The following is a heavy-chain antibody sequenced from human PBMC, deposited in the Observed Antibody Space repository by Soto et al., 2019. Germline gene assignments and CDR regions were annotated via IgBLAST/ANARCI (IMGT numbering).Heavy chain of an antibody. V-gene: IGHV4-61*01. J-gene: IGHJ4*02. CDR1: GGSVSSGSYY. CDR2: IYYSGST. Sequence: SSETLSLTCTVSGGSVSSGSYYWSWIRQPPGKGLEWIGYIYYSGSTNYNPSLKSRVTISVDTSKNQFSLKLSSVTAADTAVYYCARGSYGYGSFDYWGQGTLVTVS. CDR3: ARGSYGYGSFDY. D-gene: IGHD5-18*01.